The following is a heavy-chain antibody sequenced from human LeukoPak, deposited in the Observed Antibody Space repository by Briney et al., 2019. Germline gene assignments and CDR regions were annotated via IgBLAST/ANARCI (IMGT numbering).Heavy chain of an antibody. D-gene: IGHD1-1*01. CDR3: ARHVLGGYNLHDGYFDY. J-gene: IGHJ4*03. CDR1: GGPISGFY. V-gene: IGHV4-59*08. CDR2: IYNRGST. Sequence: SETLSLTSTVSGGPISGFYWSWMRQSPGKGLEWVAYIYNRGSTNSNPSLQSRVTISVDTSKNQFSLNLSSVTAADTAIYYCARHVLGGYNLHDGYFDYWGQGTLVAVSS.